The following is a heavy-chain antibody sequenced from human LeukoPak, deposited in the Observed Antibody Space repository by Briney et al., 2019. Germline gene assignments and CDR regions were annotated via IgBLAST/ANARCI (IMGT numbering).Heavy chain of an antibody. CDR3: ARGRDPY. CDR2: INHSGST. D-gene: IGHD5-24*01. V-gene: IGHV4-34*01. Sequence: SETLSLTCAVYGGSFSGYYWTWIRQPPGRGLEWIGEINHSGSTNYNPPLKSRVTISVDTSKSQFSLKPNSVTAVDTAMYYCARGRDPYWGQGTLATVSS. CDR1: GGSFSGYY. J-gene: IGHJ4*02.